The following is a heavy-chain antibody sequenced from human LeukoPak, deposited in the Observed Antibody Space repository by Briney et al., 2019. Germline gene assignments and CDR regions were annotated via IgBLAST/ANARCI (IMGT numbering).Heavy chain of an antibody. Sequence: PSETLSLTCTVSGGSISSYYWSWIRQPPGKGLEWIGYIYYSGSTNYNPSLKSRVTISVDTSKNQFSLKLGSVTAADTAVYYCARHMDYYDSSGFYFDIWGQGTMVTVSS. V-gene: IGHV4-59*08. CDR1: GGSISSYY. J-gene: IGHJ3*02. CDR2: IYYSGST. D-gene: IGHD3-22*01. CDR3: ARHMDYYDSSGFYFDI.